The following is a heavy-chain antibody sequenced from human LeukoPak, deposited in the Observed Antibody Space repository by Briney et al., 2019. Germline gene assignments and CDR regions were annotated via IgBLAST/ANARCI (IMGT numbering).Heavy chain of an antibody. CDR1: GGTFSSYA. Sequence: SVKVSCKASGGTFSSYAISWVRQAPGQGLEWMGRIIPILGIANYAQKFQGRVTITADKSTSTAYMELSSLRSEDTAVYYCARDHRYFDWLSPCDYWGQGTLVTVSS. J-gene: IGHJ4*02. V-gene: IGHV1-69*04. CDR2: IIPILGIA. CDR3: ARDHRYFDWLSPCDY. D-gene: IGHD3-9*01.